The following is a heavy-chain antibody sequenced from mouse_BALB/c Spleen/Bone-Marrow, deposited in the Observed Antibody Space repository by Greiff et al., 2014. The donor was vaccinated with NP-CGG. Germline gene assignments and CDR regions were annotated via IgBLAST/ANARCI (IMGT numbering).Heavy chain of an antibody. J-gene: IGHJ2*01. CDR1: GYTFTDYN. CDR2: INPNNGGT. D-gene: IGHD4-1*01. CDR3: VREDWDGDFDY. Sequence: EVHLVESGPELVKPGASVKIPCKASGYTFTDYNMDWVKQSHGKSLEWIGDINPNNGGTIYNQKFKDKATLTVDKSSSTAYMELRSLTSEDTAVYYCVREDWDGDFDYWGQGTILTVSS. V-gene: IGHV1-18*01.